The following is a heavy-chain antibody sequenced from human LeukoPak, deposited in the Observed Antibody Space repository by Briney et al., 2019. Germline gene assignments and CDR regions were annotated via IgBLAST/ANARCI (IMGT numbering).Heavy chain of an antibody. J-gene: IGHJ4*02. CDR2: IYSSGSI. D-gene: IGHD6-13*01. V-gene: IGHV4-4*07. CDR1: GGSISSYY. Sequence: SETLSLTCTVSGGSISSYYWSWIRQPAGKGLEWIGRIYSSGSINYNPSLKSRVTMSVDTSKNQLSLKLTSVTAADTAVYYCARGGGQQFEFGHWGQGTLVTVSS. CDR3: ARGGGQQFEFGH.